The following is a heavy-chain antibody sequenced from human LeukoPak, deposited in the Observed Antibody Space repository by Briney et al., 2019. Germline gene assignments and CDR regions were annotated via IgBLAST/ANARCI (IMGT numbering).Heavy chain of an antibody. CDR3: AKGRRWELSNGMDV. D-gene: IGHD1-26*01. J-gene: IGHJ6*02. Sequence: GRSLRLSCAASGFTFDDYAMHWVRQAPGKGLEWVSGISWNSGSIGYADSVKGRFTISRDNAKNSLYLQMNSLRAEDTALYYCAKGRRWELSNGMDVWGQGTTVTVSS. V-gene: IGHV3-9*01. CDR2: ISWNSGSI. CDR1: GFTFDDYA.